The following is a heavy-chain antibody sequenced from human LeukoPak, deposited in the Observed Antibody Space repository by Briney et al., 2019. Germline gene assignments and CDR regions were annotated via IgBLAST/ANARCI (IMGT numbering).Heavy chain of an antibody. J-gene: IGHJ5*02. D-gene: IGHD6-19*01. V-gene: IGHV1-2*02. CDR2: INPNSDAT. Sequence: GVSVKVSCKASGYTFTAHYMHWVRQAPGQGLEWMGWINPNSDATKYSQKFQGRVTMTRDTSISTAYMELSRLRSDDTAVYYCAREKPVAGTSTREKGNWFDPWGQGTLVTVSS. CDR1: GYTFTAHY. CDR3: AREKPVAGTSTREKGNWFDP.